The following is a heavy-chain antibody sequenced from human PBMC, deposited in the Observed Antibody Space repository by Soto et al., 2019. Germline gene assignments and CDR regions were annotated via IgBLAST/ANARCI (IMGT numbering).Heavy chain of an antibody. J-gene: IGHJ3*02. V-gene: IGHV3-7*01. D-gene: IGHD4-17*01. Sequence: PGGSLRLSCAASGFTFSSYWMSWVRQAPGKGLEWVANIKQDGSEKYYVDSVKGRFTISRDNAKNSLYLQMNSLRAEDTAVYYCARDVDSHSYGDYVSAFDIWGQGTMVTVSS. CDR3: ARDVDSHSYGDYVSAFDI. CDR1: GFTFSSYW. CDR2: IKQDGSEK.